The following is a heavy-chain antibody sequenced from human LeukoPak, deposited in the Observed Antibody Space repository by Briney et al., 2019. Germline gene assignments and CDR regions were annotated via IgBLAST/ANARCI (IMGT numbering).Heavy chain of an antibody. J-gene: IGHJ4*02. CDR3: ARHGRAYCGGDCYGGVDY. CDR1: GDSLSSSYYY. D-gene: IGHD2-21*01. Sequence: SETLSLTCTVSGDSLSSSYYYWGWIRQPPGKGLEWIGSIHSGGSTDYNPSLKSRVTIPVDTSKNQFSLKLTSVTAADAAVYYCARHGRAYCGGDCYGGVDYWGRGALVTVSS. CDR2: IHSGGST. V-gene: IGHV4-39*01.